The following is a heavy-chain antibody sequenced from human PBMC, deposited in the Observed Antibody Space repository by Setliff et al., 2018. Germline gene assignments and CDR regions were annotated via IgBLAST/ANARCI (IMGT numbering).Heavy chain of an antibody. CDR2: FHTGGAT. V-gene: IGHV4-61*09. J-gene: IGHJ4*02. CDR1: GGSISSGGFY. Sequence: SETLSLICSVSGGSISSGGFYWSWIRQSAGRGLEWIGHFHTGGATDYNLSLKSRVTISLDSSKNQFSLRLSSVTAADAAVYFCARESATIGEFPLYYFDKWGQGIPVTVSS. D-gene: IGHD3-10*01. CDR3: ARESATIGEFPLYYFDK.